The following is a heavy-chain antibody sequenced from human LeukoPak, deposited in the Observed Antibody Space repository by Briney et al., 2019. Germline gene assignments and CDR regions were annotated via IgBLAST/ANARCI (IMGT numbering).Heavy chain of an antibody. D-gene: IGHD2-8*01. Sequence: PGASLRLSCAASGFTFSSYAMSWVRQAPGKGLKWVSAISGSGTSTYYADSVKGRFTISRDSSKNTLYLQMNSLRAEDTAVYYCAKDGYCTNGVCYRYSWDPTPFDYWGQGTLVTVSS. CDR1: GFTFSSYA. CDR3: AKDGYCTNGVCYRYSWDPTPFDY. CDR2: ISGSGTST. V-gene: IGHV3-23*01. J-gene: IGHJ4*02.